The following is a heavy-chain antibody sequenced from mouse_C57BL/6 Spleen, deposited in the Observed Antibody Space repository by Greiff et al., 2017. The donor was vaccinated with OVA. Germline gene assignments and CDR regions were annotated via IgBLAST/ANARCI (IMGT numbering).Heavy chain of an antibody. CDR1: GYTFTDYE. V-gene: IGHV1-15*01. CDR3: TRSKNYYGSSDFDY. Sequence: QVQLQQSGAELVRPGASVTLSCKASGYTFTDYEMHWVKQTPVHGLEWIGAIDPETGGTAYNQKFKGKAILTADKSSSTAYMELRSLTSEDSAVYYCTRSKNYYGSSDFDYWGQGTTLTVSS. D-gene: IGHD1-1*01. CDR2: IDPETGGT. J-gene: IGHJ2*01.